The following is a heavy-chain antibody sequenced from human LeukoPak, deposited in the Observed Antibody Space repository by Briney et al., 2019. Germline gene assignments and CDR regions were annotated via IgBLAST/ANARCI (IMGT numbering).Heavy chain of an antibody. D-gene: IGHD3-9*01. CDR2: MSYDGSNK. J-gene: IGHJ4*02. Sequence: PGGSLRLSCAASGFTFSSYGMHWVRQAPGKGLEWVAVMSYDGSNKYYADSVKGRFTISRDNSKNTLYLQMNSLRAEDTAVYYCAKDYGSYDILTGYSLFDYWGQGTLVTVSS. V-gene: IGHV3-30*18. CDR1: GFTFSSYG. CDR3: AKDYGSYDILTGYSLFDY.